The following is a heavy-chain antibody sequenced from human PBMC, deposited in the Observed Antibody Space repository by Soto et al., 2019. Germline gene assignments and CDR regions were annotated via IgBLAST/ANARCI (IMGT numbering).Heavy chain of an antibody. CDR3: ARDIANYYDSSGYHYGMDV. Sequence: QVQLVQSGAEVKKPGSSVKVSCKASGGTFSSYAISWVRQAPGQGLEWMGGLIPIFGTANYAQKFQGRVTITADESTSTAYMELSSLRSEDTAVYYCARDIANYYDSSGYHYGMDVWGQGTTVTVSS. CDR2: LIPIFGTA. V-gene: IGHV1-69*01. CDR1: GGTFSSYA. J-gene: IGHJ6*02. D-gene: IGHD3-22*01.